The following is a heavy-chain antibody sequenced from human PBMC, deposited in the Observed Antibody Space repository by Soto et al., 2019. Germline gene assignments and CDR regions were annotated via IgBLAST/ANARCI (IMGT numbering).Heavy chain of an antibody. D-gene: IGHD6-25*01. CDR1: GGTFSSYA. CDR3: ASSAPAAASLRALYYNY. CDR2: IIPIFGTA. V-gene: IGHV1-69*13. Sequence: SVKVSCKASGGTFSSYAISWVRQAPGQGLEWMGGIIPIFGTANYAQKFQGRVTITADESTSTAYMELSSLRSEDTAVYYCASSAPAAASLRALYYNYWGQGTLVTVS. J-gene: IGHJ4*02.